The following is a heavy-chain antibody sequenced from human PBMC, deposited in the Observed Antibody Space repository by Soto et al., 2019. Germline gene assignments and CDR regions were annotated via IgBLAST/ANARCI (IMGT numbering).Heavy chain of an antibody. J-gene: IGHJ6*02. CDR2: IYDTGISGYTPST. Sequence: SETLSPTCTVSGGSITSSYWSWIRRPPGKGLEWIAYIYDTGISGYTPSTSYNPSLKSRVTMSVGTSKSQFSLKLTSVTAADTAVYYCARGEDAFFYYGLDVWGQGITVTVSS. V-gene: IGHV4-59*01. CDR1: GGSITSSY. CDR3: ARGEDAFFYYGLDV.